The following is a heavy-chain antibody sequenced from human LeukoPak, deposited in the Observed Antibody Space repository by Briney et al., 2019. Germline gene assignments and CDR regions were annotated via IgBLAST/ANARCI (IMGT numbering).Heavy chain of an antibody. CDR2: ISSSSSYI. V-gene: IGHV3-21*01. J-gene: IGHJ6*02. D-gene: IGHD3-10*01. CDR1: GFTFSSYS. CDR3: ARWGEGYYYGYYYYGMDV. Sequence: NPGGSLRLSCAASGFTFSSYSMNWVRQAPGKGLEWVSSISSSSSYIYYADSVKGRFTISRDNAKNSLYLQMNSLRAEDTAVYYCARWGEGYYYGYYYYGMDVWGQGTTVTVSS.